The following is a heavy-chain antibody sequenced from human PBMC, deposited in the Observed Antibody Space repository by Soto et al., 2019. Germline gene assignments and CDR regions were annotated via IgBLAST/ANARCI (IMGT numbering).Heavy chain of an antibody. Sequence: GGSLRLSCAASGFTFSNYAMYWVRQAPGKGLEWVAIVSYDGSNKYYADSMKVRFTISRDNSKNTLYLQMNSVRAEDTAVYYCVKEVSSIWHNHYGMDVWGQWTTVPVSS. CDR3: VKEVSSIWHNHYGMDV. J-gene: IGHJ6*02. CDR2: VSYDGSNK. D-gene: IGHD6-13*01. V-gene: IGHV3-30*18. CDR1: GFTFSNYA.